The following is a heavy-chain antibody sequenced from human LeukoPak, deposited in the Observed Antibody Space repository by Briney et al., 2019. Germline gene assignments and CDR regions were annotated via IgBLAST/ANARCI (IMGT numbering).Heavy chain of an antibody. CDR3: ARDPQDGYCSSTSCSN. CDR2: IYSGGST. CDR1: GFTFSDYY. D-gene: IGHD2-2*03. J-gene: IGHJ4*02. Sequence: GGSLRLSCAASGFTFSDYYMSWIRQAPGKGLEWVSVIYSGGSTYYADSVKGRFTISRDNSKNTLYLQMNSLRAEDTAVYYCARDPQDGYCSSTSCSNWGQGTLVTVSS. V-gene: IGHV3-66*02.